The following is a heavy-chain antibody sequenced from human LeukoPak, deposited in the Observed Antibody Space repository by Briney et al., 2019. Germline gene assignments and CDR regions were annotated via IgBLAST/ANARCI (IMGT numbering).Heavy chain of an antibody. CDR2: ISSSGSTI. CDR3: ARDLWFGEEHPYYYYGMDV. V-gene: IGHV3-48*03. J-gene: IGHJ6*02. CDR1: GFTFSSYE. Sequence: PGGSLRLSCAASGFTFSSYEMNWVRQAPGKGLEWVSYISSSGSTIYYADSVKGRFTISRDNAKNSLYLQINSLKAEDTAVYYCARDLWFGEEHPYYYYGMDVWGQGTTVTVSS. D-gene: IGHD3-10*01.